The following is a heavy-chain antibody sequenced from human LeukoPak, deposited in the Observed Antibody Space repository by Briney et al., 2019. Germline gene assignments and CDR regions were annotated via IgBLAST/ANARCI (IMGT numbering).Heavy chain of an antibody. V-gene: IGHV4-59*01. CDR3: ARDIDGWYTGYWFDP. Sequence: PSETLSLTCTVSGDSISDYYWNWIRQPPGKGLEWIGYIYYSGSTNYNPSLKSRVTISVDTSKDQFSLKLSSVTAADTAVYYCARDIDGWYTGYWFDPWGQGTLVTVSS. D-gene: IGHD6-19*01. CDR1: GDSISDYY. J-gene: IGHJ5*02. CDR2: IYYSGST.